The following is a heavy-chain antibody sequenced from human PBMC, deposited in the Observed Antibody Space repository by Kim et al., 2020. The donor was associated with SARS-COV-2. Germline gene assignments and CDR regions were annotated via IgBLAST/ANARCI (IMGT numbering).Heavy chain of an antibody. D-gene: IGHD2-2*01. CDR1: GGSFSGYY. CDR3: ARAYGYCSSTSCPRAFDI. J-gene: IGHJ3*02. CDR2: INHSGST. V-gene: IGHV4-34*01. Sequence: SETLSLTCAVYGGSFSGYYWSWIRQPPGKGLEWIGEINHSGSTNYNPSLKSRVTISVDTSKNQFSLKLSSVTAADTAVYYCARAYGYCSSTSCPRAFDI.